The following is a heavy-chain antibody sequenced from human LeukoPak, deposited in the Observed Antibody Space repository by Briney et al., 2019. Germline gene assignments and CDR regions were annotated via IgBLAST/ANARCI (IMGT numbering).Heavy chain of an antibody. CDR3: ARVPPYCGGDCYSFDY. Sequence: PGRSLRLSCAASGFTFSSYTMHWVRQAPVKGLECVAGISYDGSNKYYADSVKGRFTISRDNSKNTLYLQMSSLRVEDTAVYYCARVPPYCGGDCYSFDYWGQGTLVTVSS. J-gene: IGHJ4*02. CDR1: GFTFSSYT. D-gene: IGHD2-21*02. V-gene: IGHV3-30-3*01. CDR2: ISYDGSNK.